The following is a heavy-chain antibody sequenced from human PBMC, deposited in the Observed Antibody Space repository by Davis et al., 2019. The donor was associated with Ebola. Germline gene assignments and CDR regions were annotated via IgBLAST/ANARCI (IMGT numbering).Heavy chain of an antibody. V-gene: IGHV1-46*01. D-gene: IGHD6-13*01. CDR1: GYIFSNYD. CDR3: ARDLAAADGGC. CDR2: INPSGGST. Sequence: ASVKVSCKASGYIFSNYDINWVRQAPGQGLEWMGIINPSGGSTSYAQKFQGRVTMTRDTSTSTVYMELSSLRSEDTAVYYCARDLAAADGGCWGQGTLVTVSS. J-gene: IGHJ4*02.